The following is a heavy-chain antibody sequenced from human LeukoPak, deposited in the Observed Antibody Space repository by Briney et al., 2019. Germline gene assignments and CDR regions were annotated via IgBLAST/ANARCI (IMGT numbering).Heavy chain of an antibody. Sequence: ASVKVSCKASGGTFSSYAISWVRQSPGQGLEWMGGIIPLFGTANYAQKFQGRVTITAEESPSTAYMELSSLRSEDTAVYYCARREDIVVVPAAIPRGGYFDWLGAFDIWGQGTMVTVSS. CDR2: IIPLFGTA. CDR3: ARREDIVVVPAAIPRGGYFDWLGAFDI. V-gene: IGHV1-69*01. CDR1: GGTFSSYA. J-gene: IGHJ3*02. D-gene: IGHD2-2*02.